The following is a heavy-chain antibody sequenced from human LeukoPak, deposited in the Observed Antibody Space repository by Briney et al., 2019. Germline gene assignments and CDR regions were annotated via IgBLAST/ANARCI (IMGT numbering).Heavy chain of an antibody. CDR2: IKQDGSEK. J-gene: IGHJ3*02. V-gene: IGHV3-7*01. CDR1: GFTLSSYW. CDR3: ARAERGNRDAFDI. D-gene: IGHD4-23*01. Sequence: GGSLRLSCAASGFTLSSYWMSWVRQAPGKGLEWVANIKQDGSEKYYVDSVKGRFTISRDNAKNSLYLQMNSLRAEDTAVYYCARAERGNRDAFDIWGQGTMVTVSS.